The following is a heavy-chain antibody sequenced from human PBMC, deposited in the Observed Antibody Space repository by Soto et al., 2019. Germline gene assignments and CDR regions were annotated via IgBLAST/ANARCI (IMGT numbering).Heavy chain of an antibody. V-gene: IGHV3-30*18. CDR1: GFTFSSYG. CDR2: ISYDGSNK. Sequence: HPGGSLRLSCAASGFTFSSYGMHWVRQAPGKGLEWVAVISYDGSNKYYADSVKGRFTISRDNSKNTLYLQMNSLRAEDTAVYYCAKNRDYSKGYYYYYGMDVWGQGTTVTVSS. CDR3: AKNRDYSKGYYYYYGMDV. D-gene: IGHD4-4*01. J-gene: IGHJ6*02.